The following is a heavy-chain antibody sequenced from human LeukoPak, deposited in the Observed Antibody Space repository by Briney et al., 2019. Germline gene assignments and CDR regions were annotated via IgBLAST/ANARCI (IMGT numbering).Heavy chain of an antibody. V-gene: IGHV1-2*02. J-gene: IGHJ4*02. CDR3: AKSGSPVTKLQILVDY. CDR1: GYTFTGYY. CDR2: INPNSGGT. Sequence: GASVKVSCKASGYTFTGYYMHWVRQAPGQGLEWMGWINPNSGGTNYAQKFQGRVTMTRDTSISTAYMELSRLRSDDTAVYYCAKSGSPVTKLQILVDYWGQGTLVTVSS. D-gene: IGHD3-3*01.